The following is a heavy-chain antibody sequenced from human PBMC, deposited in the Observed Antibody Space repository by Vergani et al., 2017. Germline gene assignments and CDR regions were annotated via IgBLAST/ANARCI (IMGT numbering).Heavy chain of an antibody. Sequence: EVQLVESGGGLVKPGGSLRLSCAASGFTVSSNYMSWVRQAPGKGLEWVSVIYSGGSTYYADSVKGRFTISRDNSKNTLYLQMNSLRAEDTAVYYCASGGIAVAGTLLLQGFSAEYFQHWGQGTLVTVSS. CDR2: IYSGGST. CDR1: GFTVSSNY. J-gene: IGHJ1*01. CDR3: ASGGIAVAGTLLLQGFSAEYFQH. D-gene: IGHD6-19*01. V-gene: IGHV3-53*01.